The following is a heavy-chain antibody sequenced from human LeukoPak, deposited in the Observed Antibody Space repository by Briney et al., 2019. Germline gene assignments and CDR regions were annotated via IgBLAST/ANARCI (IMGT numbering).Heavy chain of an antibody. Sequence: SCVRQPPGKGLEWIGEIYHSGNTNYNPSLKTRVTISVDKSKNQFSLRLTSVTAADTAVYYCARSGLGLVTFDYWGQGSLVTVSS. CDR3: ARSGLGLVTFDY. V-gene: IGHV4-4*02. CDR2: IYHSGNT. D-gene: IGHD3/OR15-3a*01. J-gene: IGHJ4*02.